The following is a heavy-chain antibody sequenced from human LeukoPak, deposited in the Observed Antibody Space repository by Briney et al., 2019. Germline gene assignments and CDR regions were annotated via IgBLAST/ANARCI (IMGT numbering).Heavy chain of an antibody. D-gene: IGHD3-22*01. CDR1: GSSFTSYW. CDR3: ARRASSEFDY. V-gene: IGHV5-51*01. CDR2: IYPGDSDT. Sequence: SLXXXCXGSGSSFTSYWIGWVRQLPGKGLEWMGIIYPGDSDTRYSPSFQGQVTISADKSISTAYLQWSSLKASDTAMYYCARRASSEFDYWGQGTLVTVSS. J-gene: IGHJ4*02.